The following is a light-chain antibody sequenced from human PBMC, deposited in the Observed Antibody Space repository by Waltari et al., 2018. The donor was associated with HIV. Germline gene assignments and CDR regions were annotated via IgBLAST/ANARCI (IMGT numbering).Light chain of an antibody. CDR3: QVWDHTSVV. J-gene: IGLJ3*02. CDR1: AIGTRD. V-gene: IGLV3-9*01. CDR2: NDK. Sequence: SYDLTQPLSVSVALGQTARLPCGGRAIGTRDVHWYQQKPGQAPSLLIFNDKNRPSGIPERFSGSKSRNTATLTISEAQGGDEAAYFCQVWDHTSVVFGGGTNLTVL.